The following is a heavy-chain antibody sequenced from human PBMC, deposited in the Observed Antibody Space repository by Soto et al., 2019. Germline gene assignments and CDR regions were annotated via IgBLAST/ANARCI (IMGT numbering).Heavy chain of an antibody. CDR1: GGTFSSYA. CDR3: AKNHGSRDYYDSSGYSSPFDY. V-gene: IGHV1-69*13. Sequence: SVKVSCKASGGTFSSYAISWVRQAPGQGLEWMGGIIPIFGTANYAQKFQGRVTITADESTSTAYMELSSLRSEDTAVYYCAKNHGSRDYYDSSGYSSPFDYWGQ. D-gene: IGHD3-22*01. CDR2: IIPIFGTA. J-gene: IGHJ4*02.